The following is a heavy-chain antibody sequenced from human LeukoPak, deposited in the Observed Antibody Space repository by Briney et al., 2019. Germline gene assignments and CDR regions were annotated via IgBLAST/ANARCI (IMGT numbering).Heavy chain of an antibody. CDR1: GFTFSSYG. CDR2: IRYDGSNK. CDR3: AKESVYYYYYMDV. V-gene: IGHV3-30*02. J-gene: IGHJ6*03. Sequence: GGSLRLSCAASGFTFSSYGMHWVRQAPGKGLEGVAFIRYDGSNKYYADSVKGRFTISTDNSKNTLYLQMNSLRAEDTAVYYCAKESVYYYYYMDVWGKGTTVTISS.